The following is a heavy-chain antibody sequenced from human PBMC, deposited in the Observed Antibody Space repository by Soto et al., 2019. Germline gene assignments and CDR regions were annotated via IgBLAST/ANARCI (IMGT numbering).Heavy chain of an antibody. D-gene: IGHD2-15*01. J-gene: IGHJ4*02. V-gene: IGHV1-3*01. CDR1: GYTFTSYA. CDR3: ARSFGGPATFDY. Sequence: ASVKVSCKASGYTFTSYAMHWVRQAPGQGLEWMGWINAGNGNTKYLQKFQGRVTITRDTSASTAYMELSSLRSEDTAVYYCARSFGGPATFDYWGQGTLVT. CDR2: INAGNGNT.